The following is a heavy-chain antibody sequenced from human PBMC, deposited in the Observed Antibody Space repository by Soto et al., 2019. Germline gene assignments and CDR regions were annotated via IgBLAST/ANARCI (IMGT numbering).Heavy chain of an antibody. Sequence: SVKVSCKASGGTFSSYAISWVRQAPGQGLEWMGGIIPIFGTANYAQKFQGRVTITADESTSTAYMELSSLRSEDTAVYHCASRLAGYGDYSAGYYYYGMDVWGQGTTVTVSS. D-gene: IGHD4-17*01. CDR3: ASRLAGYGDYSAGYYYYGMDV. V-gene: IGHV1-69*13. CDR1: GGTFSSYA. CDR2: IIPIFGTA. J-gene: IGHJ6*02.